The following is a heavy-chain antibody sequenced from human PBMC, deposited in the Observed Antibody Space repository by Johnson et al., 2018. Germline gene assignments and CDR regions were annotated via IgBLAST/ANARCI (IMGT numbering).Heavy chain of an antibody. D-gene: IGHD4-17*01. CDR2: ISDDGSNK. CDR3: ARAQGGDYLAEYFQH. CDR1: GFTFSSYA. V-gene: IGHV3-30-3*01. J-gene: IGHJ1*01. Sequence: QVQLVQSGGRVVQPGRSLRLSCSASGFTFSSYAMHWVRQAPGKGLEWVAVISDDGSNKFYAESVKGRFTISRDNSKYTVYLQMHSLKAEETAVFYCARAQGGDYLAEYFQHWGQGTLVTVSS.